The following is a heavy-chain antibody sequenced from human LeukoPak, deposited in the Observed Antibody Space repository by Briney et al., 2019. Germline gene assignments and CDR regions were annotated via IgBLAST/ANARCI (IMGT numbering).Heavy chain of an antibody. CDR2: IYTSGGT. CDR3: AREDAGGTYSFDY. CDR1: GFTVSSNV. J-gene: IGHJ4*02. D-gene: IGHD1-26*01. V-gene: IGHV3-66*01. Sequence: GGSLRLSCVVSGFTVSSNVMSWVRQAPGKGPEWVSVIYTSGGTYYADSVRGRFTIFRDNSKNTLYLQMESLTAEDTAVYYCAREDAGGTYSFDYWGQGTLVTVSS.